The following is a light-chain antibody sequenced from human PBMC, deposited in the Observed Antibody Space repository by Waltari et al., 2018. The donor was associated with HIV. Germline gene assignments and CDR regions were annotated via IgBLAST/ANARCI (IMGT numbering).Light chain of an antibody. CDR3: CSYAGSSTFVV. CDR1: SSDVGSYNL. CDR2: AGS. V-gene: IGLV2-23*03. J-gene: IGLJ2*01. Sequence: QSALTQPASVSGSPGQSITISCTGTSSDVGSYNLVSWYQQYPGKAPKLMIYAGSKRPSWVSNRFSGSKSVNTASLTISGLQAGDEADYYCCSYAGSSTFVVFGGGTKLTVL.